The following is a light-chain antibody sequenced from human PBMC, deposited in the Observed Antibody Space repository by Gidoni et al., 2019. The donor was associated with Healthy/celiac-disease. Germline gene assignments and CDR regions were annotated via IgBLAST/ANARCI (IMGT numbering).Light chain of an antibody. V-gene: IGKV1-39*01. CDR3: QQSYSIPLT. J-gene: IGKJ4*01. CDR1: QSISSY. Sequence: DIQMNQSPSSLSASVGDRVTITCRASQSISSYLNWYQQKPGKAPKLLIYAAPSLQSGVPSRFSGSGSGTDFTLTISSLQPEDFATYYCQQSYSIPLTFGGGTKVEIK. CDR2: AAP.